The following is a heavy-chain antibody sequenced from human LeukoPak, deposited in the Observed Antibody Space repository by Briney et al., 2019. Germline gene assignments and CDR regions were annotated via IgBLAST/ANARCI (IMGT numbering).Heavy chain of an antibody. CDR3: ASASAWLQGFDY. Sequence: ASVKVSCKASGYTFTGYYMHWVRQAPGQGLEWMGRINPNSGGTNYAQKFQGRVTMTRDTSISTAYMELSRLRSDDTAVYYCASASAWLQGFDYWGQGTLVTVSP. V-gene: IGHV1-2*06. CDR1: GYTFTGYY. CDR2: INPNSGGT. J-gene: IGHJ4*02. D-gene: IGHD5-24*01.